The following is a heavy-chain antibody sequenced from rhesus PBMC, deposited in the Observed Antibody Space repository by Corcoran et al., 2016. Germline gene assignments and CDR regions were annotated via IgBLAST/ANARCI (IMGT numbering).Heavy chain of an antibody. CDR3: AREERYYYSGSYYFDY. D-gene: IGHD3-16*01. J-gene: IGHJ4*01. V-gene: IGHV4-173*01. CDR1: GGSISSTY. CDR2: FSGSGGST. Sequence: QLQLQESGPGLVKPSATLSLTCAVSGGSISSTYWCWIRQPPGKGLEWIGRFSGSGGSTDYNPSLKSRVTISTDTSKNQFSLKLSSVTAADTAVYYCAREERYYYSGSYYFDYWGQGVLVTVSS.